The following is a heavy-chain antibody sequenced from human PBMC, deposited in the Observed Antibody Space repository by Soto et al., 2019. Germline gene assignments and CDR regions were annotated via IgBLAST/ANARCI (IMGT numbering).Heavy chain of an antibody. CDR3: AWGGGYCSSTSCYVLDY. J-gene: IGHJ4*02. CDR2: IYHSGST. D-gene: IGHD2-2*01. V-gene: IGHV4-4*02. Sequence: PSETLSLTCAVSGGSISSSNWWSWVRQPPGKGLEWIGEIYHSGSTNYNPSLKSRVTKSVDKSKNQFSLKLSSVTAADTAVYFCAWGGGYCSSTSCYVLDYWGQGTLVTVSS. CDR1: GGSISSSNW.